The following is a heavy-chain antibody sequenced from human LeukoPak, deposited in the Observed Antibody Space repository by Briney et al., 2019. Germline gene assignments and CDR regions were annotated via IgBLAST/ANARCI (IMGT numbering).Heavy chain of an antibody. J-gene: IGHJ6*02. V-gene: IGHV1-2*06. D-gene: IGHD6-13*01. CDR1: GYTFTGYY. Sequence: GASVKVSCKASGYTFTGYYMHWVRQAPGQGLEWMGRINPNSGGTNYALKFQGRVTMTRDTSISTAYMELSRLRSDDTAVYYCARGPSVSSWYRDYYYYGMDVWGQGTTVTVSS. CDR2: INPNSGGT. CDR3: ARGPSVSSWYRDYYYYGMDV.